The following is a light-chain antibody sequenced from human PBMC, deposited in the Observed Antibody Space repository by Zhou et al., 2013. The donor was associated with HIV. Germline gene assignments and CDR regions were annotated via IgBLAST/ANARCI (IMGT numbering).Light chain of an antibody. V-gene: IGKV2-28*01. Sequence: IVMTQSPLSLPVTPGEPASISCRSSQSLLHSNGYNYLDWYLQKPGQSPQLLIYLGSNRASGVPDRFSGSGTGTDFTLKISRVEAEDVGVYYCMQGTHWPRTFGQGTKVEIK. CDR3: MQGTHWPRT. CDR1: QSLLHSNGYNY. CDR2: LGS. J-gene: IGKJ1*01.